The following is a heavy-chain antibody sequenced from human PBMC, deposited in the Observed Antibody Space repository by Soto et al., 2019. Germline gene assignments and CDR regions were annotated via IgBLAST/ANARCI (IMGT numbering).Heavy chain of an antibody. CDR2: IYYSGST. CDR1: GGSISSGDYY. D-gene: IGHD4-17*01. Sequence: SETLSLTCTVSGGSISSGDYYWSWIRQPPGKGLEWIGYIYYSGSTYYNPSLKSRVTISVDTSKNQFSLKLSSVTAADTAVYYWARSLTVTAPTYYYYGMDVWGQGTTVTVSS. J-gene: IGHJ6*02. CDR3: ARSLTVTAPTYYYYGMDV. V-gene: IGHV4-30-4*01.